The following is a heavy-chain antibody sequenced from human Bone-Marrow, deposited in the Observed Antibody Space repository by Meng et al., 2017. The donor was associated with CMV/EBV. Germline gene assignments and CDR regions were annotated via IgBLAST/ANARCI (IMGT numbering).Heavy chain of an antibody. Sequence: GGSLRLSCFASGFTFTSYTIHWVRQPPGKGLEWVANIKQDGSEKYYVDSVKGRFAISRDNAKNSLYLQMNSLRAEDTAMYYCAREDTELTVSKLGRMDVWGQGTTVTVSS. V-gene: IGHV3-7*01. CDR3: AREDTELTVSKLGRMDV. CDR2: IKQDGSEK. D-gene: IGHD4-11*01. CDR1: GFTFTSYT. J-gene: IGHJ6*02.